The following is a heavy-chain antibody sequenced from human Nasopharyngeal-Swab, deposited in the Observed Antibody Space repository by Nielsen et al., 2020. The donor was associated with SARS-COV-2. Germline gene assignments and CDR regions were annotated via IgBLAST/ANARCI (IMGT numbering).Heavy chain of an antibody. D-gene: IGHD6-19*01. CDR2: IWHDGRFQ. V-gene: IGHV3-33*03. CDR3: ATEGVGDAYNSDWFDW. J-gene: IGHJ4*02. Sequence: GESLKISCAASGFTFSDYDIHWVRQATGKGLEWVAVIWHDGRFQFYADSVKGRFTVSRDNPKNTLYLQMNSLRAEDTAVYYCATEGVGDAYNSDWFDWWGQGTLVTVSS. CDR1: GFTFSDYD.